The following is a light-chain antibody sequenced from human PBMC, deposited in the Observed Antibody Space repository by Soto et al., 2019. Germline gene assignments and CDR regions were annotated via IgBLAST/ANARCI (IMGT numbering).Light chain of an antibody. CDR3: SSYTSSSTLV. V-gene: IGLV2-14*03. CDR2: DVS. CDR1: SSDVGGYNY. J-gene: IGLJ2*01. Sequence: QSVLPQPASVSGSPGQAITISCTGTSSDVGGYNYVSWYQQHPGKAPKLMIYDVSNRPSGVSDRFSGSKAGNTASLTLSGLQVEYEADYYCSSYTSSSTLVFGGGTKLTVL.